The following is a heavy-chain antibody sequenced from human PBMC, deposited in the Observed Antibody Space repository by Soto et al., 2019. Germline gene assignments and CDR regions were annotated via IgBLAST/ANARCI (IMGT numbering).Heavy chain of an antibody. CDR1: GFTFSTYG. CDR3: AKGFSYSVIDY. CDR2: ISYDGSNK. V-gene: IGHV3-30*18. Sequence: QVQLVESGGGVVQPGRSLRLSCAASGFTFSTYGMHWVRQAPGKGLVWVAVISYDGSNKSYADSVKGRFTISRDNSKNTLYLQMSSLRAEDTAVYYCAKGFSYSVIDYWGQGTLVTVSS. D-gene: IGHD5-18*01. J-gene: IGHJ4*02.